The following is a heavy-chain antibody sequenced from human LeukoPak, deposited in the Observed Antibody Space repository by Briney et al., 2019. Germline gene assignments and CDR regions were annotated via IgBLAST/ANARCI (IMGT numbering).Heavy chain of an antibody. CDR2: IYYSGST. J-gene: IGHJ4*02. D-gene: IGHD6-13*01. Sequence: PSETLSLTCTVSGGSISSSSYYWGWIRQPPGKGLEWIGSIYYSGSTYYNPSLKSRVTISVDTSKNQFSLKLSSVTAADTAVYYCARQTGYSSSWSRFYYWGQGTLVTVSS. CDR1: GGSISSSSYY. CDR3: ARQTGYSSSWSRFYY. V-gene: IGHV4-39*01.